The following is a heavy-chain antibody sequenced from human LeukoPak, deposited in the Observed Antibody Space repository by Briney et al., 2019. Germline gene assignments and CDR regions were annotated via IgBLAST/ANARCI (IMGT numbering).Heavy chain of an antibody. J-gene: IGHJ4*02. CDR2: ISYSGHT. CDR3: ARTGSSASRASDY. Sequence: PSETLSLTCTVSGGSIGTYYWSWIRQPPEKGLEWIGYISYSGHTKYDPSLKSRVTISVDTSKNQFSLTLNSVTAADTAVYYCARTGSSASRASDYWGQGTLVTVSS. D-gene: IGHD6-6*01. CDR1: GGSIGTYY. V-gene: IGHV4-59*08.